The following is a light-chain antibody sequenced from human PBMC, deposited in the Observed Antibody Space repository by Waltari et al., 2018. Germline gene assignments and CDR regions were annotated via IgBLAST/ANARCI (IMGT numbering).Light chain of an antibody. V-gene: IGKV4-1*01. CDR2: WAS. CDR3: QQYYSDKT. Sequence: DIGMTQSPNSRAVSLGERATISFKSSQSILSSSNNRNFLSWYQQKPGQPPKLLIYWASTRAAGVPGRFSGGGSGTDFTITISILHAEDVAVYYCQQYYSDKTFGQGTKVEIK. J-gene: IGKJ1*01. CDR1: QSILSSSNNRNF.